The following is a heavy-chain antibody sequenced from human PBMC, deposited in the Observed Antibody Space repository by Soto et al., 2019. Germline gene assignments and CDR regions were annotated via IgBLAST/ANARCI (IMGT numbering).Heavy chain of an antibody. CDR3: AKDGAPRYCSRSSCHPAGAY. D-gene: IGHD2-15*01. CDR2: LSFDGSHK. V-gene: IGHV3-30*18. Sequence: QVLLVESGGGVVQPGRSLRLSCAGSGFTFSNYGLHWVRQAPGKGLDWGPFLSFDGSHKNYADSVKGRFTISRDNSKNMLYLQMDSLTTEDTAVYYCAKDGAPRYCSRSSCHPAGAYWGQGTLVTVSS. J-gene: IGHJ4*02. CDR1: GFTFSNYG.